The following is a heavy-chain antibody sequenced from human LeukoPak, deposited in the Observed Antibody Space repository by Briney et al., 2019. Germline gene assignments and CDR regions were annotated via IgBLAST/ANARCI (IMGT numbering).Heavy chain of an antibody. CDR3: ARDSGRKDDY. Sequence: RTGGSLRLSCAASGFTFSSYAMHWVRQAPGKGLEWVAVISYDGSNKYYADSVKGRFTVSRDNGKRSVYLHMNSLRAEDTAVYYCARDSGRKDDYWGQGTLVTVSS. CDR2: ISYDGSNK. CDR1: GFTFSSYA. V-gene: IGHV3-30*04. D-gene: IGHD5-12*01. J-gene: IGHJ4*02.